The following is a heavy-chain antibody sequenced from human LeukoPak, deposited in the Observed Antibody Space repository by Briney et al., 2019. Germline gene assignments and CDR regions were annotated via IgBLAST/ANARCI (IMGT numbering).Heavy chain of an antibody. V-gene: IGHV1-8*01. CDR1: GYTFTSYD. J-gene: IGHJ6*02. D-gene: IGHD5/OR15-5a*01. CDR3: ARCLSVDGMDV. CDR2: MNPNSGST. Sequence: ASVKVSCKASGYTFTSYDINWVRQAPGQGLEWMGWMNPNSGSTGYAQKFQGRVTMTRNTSISTAYMELSSLRSEDTAVYYCARCLSVDGMDVWGQGTTVTVSS.